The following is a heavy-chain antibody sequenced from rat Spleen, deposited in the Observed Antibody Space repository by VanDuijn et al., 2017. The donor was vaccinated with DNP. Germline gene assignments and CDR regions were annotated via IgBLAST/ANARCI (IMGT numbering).Heavy chain of an antibody. CDR2: ISYDGSST. CDR3: ARGDHLGDY. D-gene: IGHD1-12*01. CDR1: GFTFSNYG. J-gene: IGHJ2*01. V-gene: IGHV5-29*01. Sequence: EVQLVESGGGLVQPGRSLKLSCAASGFTFSNYGMAWVRQAPTKGLEWVATISYDGSSTYYRDSVKGRFTISRDNAKSTLYLQMDSLRSEDTATYYCARGDHLGDYWGQGVMVTVSS.